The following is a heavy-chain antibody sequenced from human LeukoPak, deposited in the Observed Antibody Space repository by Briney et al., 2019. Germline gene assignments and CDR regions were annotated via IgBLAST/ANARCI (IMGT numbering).Heavy chain of an antibody. V-gene: IGHV4-4*02. D-gene: IGHD2/OR15-2a*01. Sequence: SGTLSLTCAVSGGSISSSNWWSWVRQPPGKGLEWIGEIYHSGSTNYNPSLKSRVTISVDKYKNQFSLRLSSVTAADTAVYYCAMCLSRCNNGFDIWGQGTMVTVSS. CDR3: AMCLSRCNNGFDI. J-gene: IGHJ3*02. CDR1: GGSISSSNW. CDR2: IYHSGST.